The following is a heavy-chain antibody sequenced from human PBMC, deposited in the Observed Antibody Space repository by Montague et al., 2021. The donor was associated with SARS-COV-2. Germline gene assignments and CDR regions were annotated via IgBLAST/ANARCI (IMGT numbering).Heavy chain of an antibody. CDR1: GGSINSGGYY. Sequence: TLSLTCTVSGGSINSGGYYWSWIRPHPGKGLEWIGYIYYSGSTYYNPSLKSRLTISVDTSKNQFSLKLSSVTAADTAVYYCARVHFVSSGWYPDAFDIWGQGTMVTVSS. D-gene: IGHD6-19*01. CDR3: ARVHFVSSGWYPDAFDI. CDR2: IYYSGST. J-gene: IGHJ3*02. V-gene: IGHV4-31*03.